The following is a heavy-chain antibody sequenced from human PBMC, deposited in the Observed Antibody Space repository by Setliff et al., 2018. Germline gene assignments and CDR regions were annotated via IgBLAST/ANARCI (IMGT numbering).Heavy chain of an antibody. J-gene: IGHJ3*01. V-gene: IGHV1-46*01. CDR1: GYTFTRYY. D-gene: IGHD3-16*02. CDR2: INIGGGSA. CDR3: ARDPLYRENLSRVFDF. Sequence: ASVKVSCKASGYTFTRYYMYWVRQAPGQGPEWMGIINIGGGSASCAQKFQDRVTMTRDTSTTTAYMELRSLRSDDTAVYYCARDPLYRENLSRVFDFWGQGTMVTVSS.